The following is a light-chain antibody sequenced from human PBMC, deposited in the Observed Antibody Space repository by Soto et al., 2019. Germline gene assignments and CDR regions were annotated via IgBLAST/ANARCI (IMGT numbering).Light chain of an antibody. CDR1: QSISTY. CDR3: QESYTTLFT. J-gene: IGKJ3*01. Sequence: IQMTQSPSSLSASVGDRVTLTCRASQSISTYLRWYQQRPGQAPRLLIYAASSVQTGVPARFSGSGSGTDFTLTISSLQPEDSATYYCQESYTTLFTFGPGTRVYTK. CDR2: AAS. V-gene: IGKV1-39*01.